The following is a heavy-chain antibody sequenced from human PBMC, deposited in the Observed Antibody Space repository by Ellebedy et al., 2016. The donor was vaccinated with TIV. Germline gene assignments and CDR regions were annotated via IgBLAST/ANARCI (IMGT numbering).Heavy chain of an antibody. J-gene: IGHJ4*02. CDR2: IVPSDGST. CDR3: ARDSSGWRSFDY. Sequence: ASVKVSCKASGYTFTSYLMHWVRQAPGQGLEWMGMIVPSDGSTAYAQEFQGRVTLTRDTSTSTVYMELSSLRSEDTAVYYCARDSSGWRSFDYWGQGSLVTVSS. CDR1: GYTFTSYL. V-gene: IGHV1-46*01. D-gene: IGHD6-19*01.